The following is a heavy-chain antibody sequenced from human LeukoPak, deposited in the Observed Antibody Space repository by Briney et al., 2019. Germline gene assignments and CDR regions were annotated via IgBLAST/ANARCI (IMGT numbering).Heavy chain of an antibody. V-gene: IGHV3-64*01. J-gene: IGHJ6*02. CDR2: ISSNGGST. Sequence: GGALRLSCAASGFTFSSYAMHWVRQAPGKGLECVSAISSNGGSTYYANSVKGRFTISRDNSKNTLYLQMGSLRAEDMAVYYCARAKKTRYSGYDQGLRPYYYGMDVWGQGTTVTVSS. CDR3: ARAKKTRYSGYDQGLRPYYYGMDV. D-gene: IGHD5-12*01. CDR1: GFTFSSYA.